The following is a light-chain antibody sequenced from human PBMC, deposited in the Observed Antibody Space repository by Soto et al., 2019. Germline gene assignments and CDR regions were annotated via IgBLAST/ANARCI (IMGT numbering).Light chain of an antibody. CDR3: AAWDDSLRGRV. J-gene: IGLJ2*01. Sequence: QSVLTQPPSVSGTPGQRVTISCSGSNSNIGSNAVSWYQQLPGTAPKSLIYSNNQRPSGVPDRISGSKSGTSAPLAISGLQSEDEAEYYCAAWDDSLRGRVFGGGTKLTVL. CDR2: SNN. CDR1: NSNIGSNA. V-gene: IGLV1-44*01.